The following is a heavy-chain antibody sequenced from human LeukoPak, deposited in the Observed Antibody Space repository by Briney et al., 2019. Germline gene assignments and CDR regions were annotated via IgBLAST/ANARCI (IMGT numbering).Heavy chain of an antibody. CDR1: GGSISSSSYY. J-gene: IGHJ3*02. CDR3: ATRSPEDCGGDCGLHAFDI. D-gene: IGHD2-21*01. Sequence: SETLSLTCTVSGGSISSSSYYWGWIRQPPGKGLEWIGSIYYSGSTYYNPSLKSRVTISVDTSKNQFSLKLSSVTAADTAVYYCATRSPEDCGGDCGLHAFDIWGQGTMVTVSS. CDR2: IYYSGST. V-gene: IGHV4-39*07.